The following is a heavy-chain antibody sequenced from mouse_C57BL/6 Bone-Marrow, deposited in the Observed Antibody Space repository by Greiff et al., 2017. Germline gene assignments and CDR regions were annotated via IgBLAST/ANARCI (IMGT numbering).Heavy chain of an antibody. D-gene: IGHD2-4*01. V-gene: IGHV1-69*01. J-gene: IGHJ3*01. CDR2: IDPSDSYP. Sequence: QVQLQQPGAELVMPGASVKLSCKASGYTFTSYWMHWVKQRPGQGLEWIGEIDPSDSYPNYNQKFKGKSTLTVDKSSSTAYMQLSSLPSEDSAVYYCAREEFYYDYGFAYWGQGTLVTVSA. CDR1: GYTFTSYW. CDR3: AREEFYYDYGFAY.